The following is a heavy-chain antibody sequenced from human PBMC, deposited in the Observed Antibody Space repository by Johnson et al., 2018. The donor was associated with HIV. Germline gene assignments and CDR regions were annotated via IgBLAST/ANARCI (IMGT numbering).Heavy chain of an antibody. Sequence: VQLVESGGGVVRPGGSLRLSCAASGFTFDDYGMSWVRQAPGKGLEWVSGINWNGGSTGYADSVKGRFTISRDNAKNSLYLQMSSLKAEDTAVYYCASDGWELLGVAAFDVWGQGTLVTVSS. V-gene: IGHV3-20*04. CDR2: INWNGGST. CDR1: GFTFDDYG. D-gene: IGHD1-26*01. J-gene: IGHJ3*01. CDR3: ASDGWELLGVAAFDV.